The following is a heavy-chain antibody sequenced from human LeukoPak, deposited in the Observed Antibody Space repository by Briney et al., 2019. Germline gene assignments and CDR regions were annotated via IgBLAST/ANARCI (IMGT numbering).Heavy chain of an antibody. CDR2: ISYDGSNK. Sequence: GGSLRLSCAASGFTFSSYAMHWVRQAPGKGLEWVAVISYDGSNKYYADSVKGRFTISRDNSKNTLYLQMNSLRAEGTAVYYCARDGRITIFGVVAYYYMDVWGKGTTVTVSS. V-gene: IGHV3-30*04. D-gene: IGHD3-3*01. CDR1: GFTFSSYA. CDR3: ARDGRITIFGVVAYYYMDV. J-gene: IGHJ6*03.